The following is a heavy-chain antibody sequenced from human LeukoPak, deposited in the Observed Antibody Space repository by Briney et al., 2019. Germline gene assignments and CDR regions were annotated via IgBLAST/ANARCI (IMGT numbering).Heavy chain of an antibody. CDR3: ARDPESDIVATIRWFDP. CDR1: GYTFTNYG. CDR2: ISTYNGNT. D-gene: IGHD5-12*01. J-gene: IGHJ5*02. V-gene: IGHV1-18*01. Sequence: ASVKVSCKASGYTFTNYGISWVRQAPGQGLEWMGWISTYNGNTDYAQNLQGRVTMTTDTSTSTAYMELRGLRSDDTAVYYCARDPESDIVATIRWFDPWGQGTLVTVSS.